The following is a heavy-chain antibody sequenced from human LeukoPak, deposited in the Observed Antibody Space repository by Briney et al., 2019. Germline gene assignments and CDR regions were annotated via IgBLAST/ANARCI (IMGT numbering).Heavy chain of an antibody. V-gene: IGHV3-7*01. Sequence: GGSLRLSCAASGFIFENYWMTWVRQAPGKGLEWVANIRQDGSDKYYVDSVKGRFAVSRDNAENSLYLQMNFLRADDTAVYYCARVFPLGEPTYYFDYWGQGALVTVSS. CDR3: ARVFPLGEPTYYFDY. J-gene: IGHJ4*02. D-gene: IGHD1-14*01. CDR2: IRQDGSDK. CDR1: GFIFENYW.